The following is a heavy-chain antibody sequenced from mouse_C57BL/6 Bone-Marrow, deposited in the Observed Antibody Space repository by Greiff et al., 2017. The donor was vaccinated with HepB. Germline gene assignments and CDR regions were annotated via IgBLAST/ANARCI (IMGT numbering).Heavy chain of an antibody. V-gene: IGHV5-6*01. CDR1: GFTFSSYG. Sequence: EVQLVESGGDLVKPGGSLKLSCAASGFTFSSYGMSWVRQTPDKRLEWVATISSGGSYTYYPDSVKGRFTISRDNAKNTLYLQMSSLKSEDTAMYYCYRFAYWGQGTLVTVSA. CDR2: ISSGGSYT. CDR3: YRFAY. J-gene: IGHJ3*01.